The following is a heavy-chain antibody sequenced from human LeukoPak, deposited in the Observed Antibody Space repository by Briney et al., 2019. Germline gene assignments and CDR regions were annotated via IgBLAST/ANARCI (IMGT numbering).Heavy chain of an antibody. CDR3: AKDRVSRYGAYDCGGS. CDR1: EFTFSGYW. D-gene: IGHD5-12*01. CDR2: ISGSGDVT. J-gene: IGHJ5*02. V-gene: IGHV3-23*01. Sequence: GGSLRLSCAASEFTFSGYWMNWVRQAPGSGPEWVSAISGSGDVTYYADSVKGRFTISRDNSKNTLFLHMNSLRAEDTAIYYCAKDRVSRYGAYDCGGSWGQGTLVTVSS.